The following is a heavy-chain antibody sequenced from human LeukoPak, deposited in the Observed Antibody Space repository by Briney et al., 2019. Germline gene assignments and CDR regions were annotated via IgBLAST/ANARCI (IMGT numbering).Heavy chain of an antibody. D-gene: IGHD3-3*01. CDR1: GGTFSSYA. Sequence: SVKVSCKASGGTFSSYAISWVRQAPGQGLEWMGRIIPMLGIANYAQKFQGRVTITTDESTSTAYMELSSLRSEDTAVYYCARVQAISYFWRPVAHAFDIWGQGTMVTVSS. V-gene: IGHV1-69*04. J-gene: IGHJ3*02. CDR2: IIPMLGIA. CDR3: ARVQAISYFWRPVAHAFDI.